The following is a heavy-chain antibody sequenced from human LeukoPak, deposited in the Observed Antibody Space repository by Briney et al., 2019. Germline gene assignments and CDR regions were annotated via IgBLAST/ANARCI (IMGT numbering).Heavy chain of an antibody. CDR2: IYTSGST. J-gene: IGHJ4*02. Sequence: PSETLSLTCTVSGGSISSSSYYWSWIRQPPGKGLEWIGYIYTSGSTNYNPSLKSRVTISVDTSKNQFSLKLSSVTAADTAVYYCAIRAGEDSSSWSFDYWGQGTLVTVSS. V-gene: IGHV4-61*05. CDR1: GGSISSSSYY. D-gene: IGHD6-13*01. CDR3: AIRAGEDSSSWSFDY.